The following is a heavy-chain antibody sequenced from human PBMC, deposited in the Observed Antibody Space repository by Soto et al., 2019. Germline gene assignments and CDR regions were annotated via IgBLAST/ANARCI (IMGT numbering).Heavy chain of an antibody. J-gene: IGHJ6*03. D-gene: IGHD4-4*01. V-gene: IGHV3-64*01. CDR3: ARDSTVTTRGYYYYYYMDV. CDR2: ISSNGGST. CDR1: GFTFSSYA. Sequence: GGSLRLSCSASGFTFSSYAMHWVRQAPGKGLEYVSAISSNGGSTYYANSVKGRFTISRDNSKNTLYLQMGSLRAEDMAVYYCARDSTVTTRGYYYYYYMDVWGKGTTVTVSS.